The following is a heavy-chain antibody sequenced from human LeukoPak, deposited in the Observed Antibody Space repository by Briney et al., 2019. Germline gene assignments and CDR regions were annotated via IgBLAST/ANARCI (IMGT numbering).Heavy chain of an antibody. CDR3: AKDRSCSGSSCNVGS. D-gene: IGHD2-2*01. J-gene: IGHJ3*01. CDR2: ISGSGGST. V-gene: IGHV3-23*01. Sequence: QPGGSLILSRAASGFTFSSFAMSWVRQAPGKGLERVSAISGSGGSTYYADSVKGRFTISRDNSKNTLFPQMNSLRAEDTAVYYCAKDRSCSGSSCNVGSWGQGTMVTVSS. CDR1: GFTFSSFA.